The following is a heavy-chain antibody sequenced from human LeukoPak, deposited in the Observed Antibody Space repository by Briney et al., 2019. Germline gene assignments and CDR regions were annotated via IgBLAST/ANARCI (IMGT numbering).Heavy chain of an antibody. J-gene: IGHJ3*01. D-gene: IGHD1-26*01. CDR2: IDYSGST. V-gene: IGHV4-59*01. CDR1: GGXISTYY. Sequence: SETLSLTCTVSGGXISTYYCSWIRQPPGKGLEWIGYIDYSGSTNYNPSLKSRVTISLDTSKNQFSVKLSSLTTADTAVYYCARGRRSSGRHDAFDVWGQGTMVTVSS. CDR3: ARGRRSSGRHDAFDV.